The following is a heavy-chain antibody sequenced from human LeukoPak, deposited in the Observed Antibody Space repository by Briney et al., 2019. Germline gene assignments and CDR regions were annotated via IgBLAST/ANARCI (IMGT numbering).Heavy chain of an antibody. CDR1: GFTFSSYS. J-gene: IGHJ6*04. CDR3: AGGYPGGV. CDR2: ISGSSSTI. D-gene: IGHD1-14*01. Sequence: GGSLRLSCAASGFTFSSYSMNWVRQAPGKGLEWVSYISGSSSTIYYADSVKGRFTISRDYAKNSLYLQMNSLRVEDTAVYYRAGGYPGGVWGRGTTVSVSS. V-gene: IGHV3-48*01.